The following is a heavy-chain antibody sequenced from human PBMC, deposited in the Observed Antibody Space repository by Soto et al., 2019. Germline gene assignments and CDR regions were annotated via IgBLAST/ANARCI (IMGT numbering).Heavy chain of an antibody. CDR3: ARGLEGCTGRSCYLTGFDP. Sequence: SETLSLTCTVSGGSISSGDYYWSWIRQPPGRGLEWIGYIYDSGSTNYNPSLKSRVTIAVATSENQFSLGLSSVTAADTAVYYCARGLEGCTGRSCYLTGFDPWGQGTLVTVSS. D-gene: IGHD2-15*01. J-gene: IGHJ5*02. CDR1: GGSISSGDYY. V-gene: IGHV4-61*08. CDR2: IYDSGST.